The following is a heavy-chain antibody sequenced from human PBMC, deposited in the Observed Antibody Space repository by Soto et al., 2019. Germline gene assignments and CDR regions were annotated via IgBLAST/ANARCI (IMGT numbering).Heavy chain of an antibody. CDR1: GFTFDDYA. V-gene: IGHV3-9*01. D-gene: IGHD3-10*01. J-gene: IGHJ6*03. CDR2: ISWNSGSI. CDR3: AKDGSRRGRYYYYMDV. Sequence: DVQLVESGGGLVQPGRSLRLSCAASGFTFDDYAMHWVRQAPGKGLEWVSGISWNSGSIGYADSVKGRFTISRDNAKNSLYLQMNSLRAEDTALYYCAKDGSRRGRYYYYMDVWGKGTTVTVSS.